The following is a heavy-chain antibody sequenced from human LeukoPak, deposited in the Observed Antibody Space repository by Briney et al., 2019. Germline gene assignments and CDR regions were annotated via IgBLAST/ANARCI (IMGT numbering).Heavy chain of an antibody. V-gene: IGHV3-30*03. CDR3: ARGSDDLDY. D-gene: IGHD3-10*01. Sequence: GRSLRLSCAASGFTFSSYGMHWVRQAPGKGLEWVAVISYDGSNKYYADSVKGRFTISRDNAKNSLYLQMNSLRAEDTAVYYCARGSDDLDYWGQGTLVTVSS. CDR1: GFTFSSYG. CDR2: ISYDGSNK. J-gene: IGHJ4*02.